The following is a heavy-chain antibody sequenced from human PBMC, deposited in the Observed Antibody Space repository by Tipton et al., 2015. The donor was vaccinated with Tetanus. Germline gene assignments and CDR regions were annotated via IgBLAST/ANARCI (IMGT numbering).Heavy chain of an antibody. CDR3: ARLGYDILTGYHYDS. J-gene: IGHJ4*02. CDR1: RGSISRDIYN. D-gene: IGHD3-9*01. CDR2: IYYSGST. Sequence: TLSLTCTVSRGSISRDIYNWGWIRQPPGRGLQWIGNIYYSGSTNYNPSLKSRVTISVDTSKNQFSLKLSSVTAADTAVYYCARLGYDILTGYHYDSWGQGTLVTVSS. V-gene: IGHV4-39*07.